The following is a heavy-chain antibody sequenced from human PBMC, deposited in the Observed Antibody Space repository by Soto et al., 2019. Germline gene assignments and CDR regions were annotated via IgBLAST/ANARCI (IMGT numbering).Heavy chain of an antibody. Sequence: PGGSLRLSCAASGFTFSSYGMHWVRQAPGKGLEWVAVIWYDGSNKYYADSVKGRFTISRDNSKNTLYLQMNSLRAEDTAVYYCAREGIVVAQFDYWGQGTLVTVSS. D-gene: IGHD2-15*01. CDR2: IWYDGSNK. CDR3: AREGIVVAQFDY. CDR1: GFTFSSYG. V-gene: IGHV3-33*01. J-gene: IGHJ4*02.